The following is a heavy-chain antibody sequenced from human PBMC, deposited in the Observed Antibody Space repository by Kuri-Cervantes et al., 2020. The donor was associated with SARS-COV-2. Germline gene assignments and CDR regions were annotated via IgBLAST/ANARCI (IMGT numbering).Heavy chain of an antibody. J-gene: IGHJ3*02. V-gene: IGHV3-7*01. Sequence: GESLKISCAASGFTFSSYAMSWVRQAPGKGLEWMANIKEDGSERYFVDSVKGRIAVSRDNAKSSLFLQMDSLTAEDTAVYYCTRGRYAFDTWGQGTLVTVSS. CDR2: IKEDGSER. CDR3: TRGRYAFDT. CDR1: GFTFSSYA.